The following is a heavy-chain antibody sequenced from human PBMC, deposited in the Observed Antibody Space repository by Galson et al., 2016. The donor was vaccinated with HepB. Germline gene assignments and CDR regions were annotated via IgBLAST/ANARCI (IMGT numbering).Heavy chain of an antibody. D-gene: IGHD2/OR15-2a*01. Sequence: SLRLSCAASGFTVSNNYMSWVRQPPGKGLEWVSLIYSGGGTLYADSVKGRFTISRDNSKNTLYLQMNSRRAEDTALYYCARQYWGGPSDYWGQGTLVTVSS. V-gene: IGHV3-53*01. CDR3: ARQYWGGPSDY. CDR2: IYSGGGT. CDR1: GFTVSNNY. J-gene: IGHJ4*02.